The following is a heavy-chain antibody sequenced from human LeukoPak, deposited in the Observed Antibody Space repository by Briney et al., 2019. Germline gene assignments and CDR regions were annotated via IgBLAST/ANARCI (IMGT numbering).Heavy chain of an antibody. CDR2: LFNSGST. CDR1: GGSMSSSSYYYY. CDR3: ARNNTMVRGALDY. V-gene: IGHV4-39*01. J-gene: IGHJ4*01. D-gene: IGHD3-10*01. Sequence: SETLSLTCSVSGGSMSSSSYYYYWGWIRRPPGKGLEWIGSLFNSGSTYYNPSLKSRLTMSVDTSKNQFSMRLTSVTAADTAVYYCARNNTMVRGALDYWGQGILVTVSS.